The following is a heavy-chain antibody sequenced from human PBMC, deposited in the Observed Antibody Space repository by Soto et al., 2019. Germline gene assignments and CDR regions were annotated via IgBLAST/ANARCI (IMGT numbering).Heavy chain of an antibody. V-gene: IGHV3-7*03. CDR3: AREGSSSWSICFDY. D-gene: IGHD6-13*01. J-gene: IGHJ4*02. CDR1: GFTFRSYW. CDR2: IKQDGSEK. Sequence: GGSLRLSCAASGFTFRSYWMSWVRQAPGKGLEWVANIKQDGSEKYYVDSVKGRFTISRDNAKNSLYLQMNSLRAEDTAVYYCAREGSSSWSICFDYWGQGTLVTVSS.